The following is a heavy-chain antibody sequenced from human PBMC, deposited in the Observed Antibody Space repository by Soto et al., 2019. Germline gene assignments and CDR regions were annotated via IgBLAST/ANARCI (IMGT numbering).Heavy chain of an antibody. CDR1: GGSVSTYY. D-gene: IGHD3-10*01. CDR2: IYYSGSI. J-gene: IGHJ6*02. V-gene: IGHV4-59*02. Sequence: SETLSLTCTVSGGSVSTYYWSWVRQPPGKGLEWIGYIYYSGSINYQPSLKSRVTISVDTSKNQFSLKLSSVTAADTAVYYCARVGDYYYYGMDVWGQGTTVTVSS. CDR3: ARVGDYYYYGMDV.